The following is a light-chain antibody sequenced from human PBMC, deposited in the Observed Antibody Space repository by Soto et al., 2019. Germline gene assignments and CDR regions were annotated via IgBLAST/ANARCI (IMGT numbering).Light chain of an antibody. CDR1: QSVSAGY. J-gene: IGKJ1*01. V-gene: IGKV3-20*01. CDR3: QQYGSSPT. Sequence: EIVLTQSPGTLSLSPGERATLSCRASQSVSAGYFAWYQQKPGQAPRLLIYGASSRVSGIPDRFSGSGSGTDFTISISRLEPEDFAVYYCQQYGSSPTFGQGTKVDIK. CDR2: GAS.